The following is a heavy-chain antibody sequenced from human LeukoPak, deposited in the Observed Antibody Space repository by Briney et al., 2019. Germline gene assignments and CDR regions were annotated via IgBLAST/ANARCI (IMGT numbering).Heavy chain of an antibody. CDR2: ISGSGGST. V-gene: IGHV3-23*01. CDR3: AKDPLVEGSWYYYFDY. J-gene: IGHJ4*02. Sequence: PGGSLRLSCAASGFTFSSYAMSWVRQAPGKGLEWVSAISGSGGSTYYADSVKGRFTISRDNSRNTLYLQMNSLRAEDTAVYYCAKDPLVEGSWYYYFDYWGQGTLVTVSS. CDR1: GFTFSSYA. D-gene: IGHD6-13*01.